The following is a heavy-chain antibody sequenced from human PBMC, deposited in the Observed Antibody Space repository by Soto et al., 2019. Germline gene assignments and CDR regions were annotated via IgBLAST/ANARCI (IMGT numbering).Heavy chain of an antibody. Sequence: SETLSLTCTVSGGSISSYYWSWIRQPPGKGLEWIGYIYYSGSTNYNPSLKSRVTISVDTSKNQFSLKLSSVTAADTAVYYCARFRESIWFDPWGQGTLVTVSS. CDR1: GGSISSYY. CDR2: IYYSGST. V-gene: IGHV4-59*01. J-gene: IGHJ5*02. CDR3: ARFRESIWFDP.